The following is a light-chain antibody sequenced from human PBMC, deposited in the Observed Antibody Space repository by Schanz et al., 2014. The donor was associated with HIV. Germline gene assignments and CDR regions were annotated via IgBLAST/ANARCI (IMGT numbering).Light chain of an antibody. CDR2: GAS. V-gene: IGKV3-20*01. CDR3: QQSYGTSWT. Sequence: EIVLTQSPGTLSLSPGERATLSCRASQSVSSSYLAWYQQKPGQAPRLLIYGASTRVTGIPARFSGSGSGTDFSLTISRLEPEDFATYYCQQSYGTSWTFGQGTKVEIK. J-gene: IGKJ1*01. CDR1: QSVSSSY.